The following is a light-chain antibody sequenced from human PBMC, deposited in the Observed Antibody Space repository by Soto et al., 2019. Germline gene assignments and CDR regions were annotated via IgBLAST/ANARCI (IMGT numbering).Light chain of an antibody. CDR3: QQYNNWRT. V-gene: IGKV3-15*01. CDR1: QSVSSN. Sequence: EIVMTQSPATLSVSPGERATLSCRASQSVSSNLACYQQKPGQAPRLIIYGASTRATGIPARFSGSGSGTEFTLTISSQQSEDFAVYYCQQYNNWRTFGQGTKLEIK. CDR2: GAS. J-gene: IGKJ2*01.